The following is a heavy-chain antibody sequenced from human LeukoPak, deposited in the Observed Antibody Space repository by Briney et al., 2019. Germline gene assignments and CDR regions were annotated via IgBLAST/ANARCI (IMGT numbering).Heavy chain of an antibody. CDR2: IYHSGST. J-gene: IGHJ4*02. Sequence: SETLSLTCAVSGYSISSGYYWGWIRQPPGKGLEWIGSIYHSGSTYYNPSLKSRVSISADTSKNQFSLKLSSVTAADTAVYYRASTGVFDYWGQGTLVTVSS. D-gene: IGHD2-8*01. V-gene: IGHV4-38-2*01. CDR1: GYSISSGYY. CDR3: ASTGVFDY.